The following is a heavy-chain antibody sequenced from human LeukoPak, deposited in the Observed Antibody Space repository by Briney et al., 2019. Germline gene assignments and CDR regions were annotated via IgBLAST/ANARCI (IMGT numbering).Heavy chain of an antibody. J-gene: IGHJ3*02. Sequence: GGSLRLSCAASGFTFSNYGMNWVRQAPGKGLEWVSGITGNGVTTYYADSVKGRFTISRDNSKNTLYLQMNSLRAEDTAVYYCAKDVGSTIDTSGYYYRNRKGAFDIWGQGTMVTVSS. CDR2: ITGNGVTT. CDR3: AKDVGSTIDTSGYYYRNRKGAFDI. CDR1: GFTFSNYG. V-gene: IGHV3-23*01. D-gene: IGHD3-22*01.